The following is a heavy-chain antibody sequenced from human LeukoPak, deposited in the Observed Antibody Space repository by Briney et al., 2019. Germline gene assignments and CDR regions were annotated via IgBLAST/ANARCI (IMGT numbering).Heavy chain of an antibody. CDR2: IIPIFGTA. CDR1: GYTFTSYG. D-gene: IGHD5-18*01. CDR3: ARPDEDRGYSYGYNY. V-gene: IGHV1-69*13. J-gene: IGHJ4*02. Sequence: ASVKVSCKASGYTFTSYGISWVRQAPGQGLEWMGGIIPIFGTANYAQKFQGRVMITADESTSTAYMELSSLRSEDTAVYYCARPDEDRGYSYGYNYWGQGTLVTVSS.